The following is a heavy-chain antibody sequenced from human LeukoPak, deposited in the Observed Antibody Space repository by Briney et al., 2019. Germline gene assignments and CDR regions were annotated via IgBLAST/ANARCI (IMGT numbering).Heavy chain of an antibody. CDR2: IIPIFGTT. Sequence: ASVKVSCKASGGTLSSHAISWVRQAPGQGLEWMGGIIPIFGTTNYAQKFQGRVTISADESTNTAYVELSSLRSEDTAVYYCARDLVPYGSGNSMGDWGQGTLVTVSS. CDR3: ARDLVPYGSGNSMGD. J-gene: IGHJ4*02. CDR1: GGTLSSHA. D-gene: IGHD3-10*01. V-gene: IGHV1-69*13.